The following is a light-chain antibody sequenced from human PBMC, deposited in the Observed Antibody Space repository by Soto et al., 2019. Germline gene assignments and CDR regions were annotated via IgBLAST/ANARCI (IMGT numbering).Light chain of an antibody. CDR1: QSINNW. V-gene: IGKV1-5*03. Sequence: DIQMTQSPSTLSASEGDRVTITCRASQSINNWLAWYQQKPGKAPKLLIYKTSDLERGVPSRFSGSGSATEFTLTISGLQPDDFATYYCQQYKDYVYTFGQGTKVESK. CDR2: KTS. CDR3: QQYKDYVYT. J-gene: IGKJ2*01.